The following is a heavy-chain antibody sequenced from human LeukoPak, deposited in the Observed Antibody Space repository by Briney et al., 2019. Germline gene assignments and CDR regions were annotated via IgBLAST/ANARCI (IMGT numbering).Heavy chain of an antibody. CDR2: ISAYNGNT. V-gene: IGHV1-18*04. CDR3: AVGITGTTRDY. D-gene: IGHD1-7*01. CDR1: GYTFTSYS. J-gene: IGHJ4*02. Sequence: ASVKVSCKASGYTFTSYSMHWVRQAPGQGLEWMGWISAYNGNTNYAQKLQGRVTMTTDTSTSTAYMELRSLRSDDTAVYYCAVGITGTTRDYWGQGTLVTVSS.